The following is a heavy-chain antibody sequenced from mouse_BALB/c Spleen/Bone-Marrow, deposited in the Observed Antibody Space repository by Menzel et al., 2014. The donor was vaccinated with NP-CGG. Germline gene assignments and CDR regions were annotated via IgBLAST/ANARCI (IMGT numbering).Heavy chain of an antibody. Sequence: QVQLQQPGAELVKPGASVKLSCKTSGYTFTNYYIYWVKQRPGQGLEWIGEIYPGNGGTNFNERFKSKATLTVDKSSTTAYILLTSLTSEDSAVYYCARGSPYWGQGTLVTVSA. CDR2: IYPGNGGT. D-gene: IGHD6-2*01. CDR1: GYTFTNYY. V-gene: IGHV1S81*02. J-gene: IGHJ3*01. CDR3: ARGSPY.